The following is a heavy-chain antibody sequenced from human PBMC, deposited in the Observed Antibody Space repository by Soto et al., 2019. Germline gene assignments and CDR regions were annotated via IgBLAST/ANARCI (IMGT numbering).Heavy chain of an antibody. CDR3: AKDSGCVDNACAYDP. CDR2: ISRGSDYI. CDR1: GFIFSDYT. Sequence: EVHLVESGGGLVKPGGSLGLTCAASGFIFSDYTMNWVRQAPGKGLEWVSSISRGSDYIFYADTVKGRFTISRDNARNSLYLQMTSLRAEDTAVYYCAKDSGCVDNACAYDPWGQGTLVTVSS. J-gene: IGHJ5*02. D-gene: IGHD1-20*01. V-gene: IGHV3-21*01.